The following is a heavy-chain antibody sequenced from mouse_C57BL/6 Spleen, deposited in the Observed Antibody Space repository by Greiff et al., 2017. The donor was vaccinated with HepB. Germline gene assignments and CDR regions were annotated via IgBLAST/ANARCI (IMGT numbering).Heavy chain of an antibody. CDR2: ISDGGSYT. CDR3: AKSADGYFDV. Sequence: EVNVVESGGGLVKPGGSLKLSCAASGFTFSSYAMSWVRQTPEKRLEWVATISDGGSYTYYPDNVKGRFTISRDNAKNNLYLQMSHLKSEDTAMYYCAKSADGYFDVWGTGTTVTVSS. D-gene: IGHD1-2*01. J-gene: IGHJ1*03. CDR1: GFTFSSYA. V-gene: IGHV5-4*03.